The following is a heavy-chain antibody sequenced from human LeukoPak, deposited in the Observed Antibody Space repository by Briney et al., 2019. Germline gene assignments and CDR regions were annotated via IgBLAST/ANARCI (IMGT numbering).Heavy chain of an antibody. CDR3: ARENYYMDV. CDR1: GGSFSGYY. J-gene: IGHJ6*03. Sequence: SETLSLTCAVYGGSFSGYYWSWIRQPPGKGLEWIGEINHSGSTNYNPSLKSRVTISVDTSKNQFSLKLSPVTAADTAVYYCARENYYMDVWGKGTTVTVPS. V-gene: IGHV4-34*01. CDR2: INHSGST.